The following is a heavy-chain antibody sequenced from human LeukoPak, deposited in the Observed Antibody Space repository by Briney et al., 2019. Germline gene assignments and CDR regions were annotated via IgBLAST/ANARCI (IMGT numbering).Heavy chain of an antibody. CDR2: ISSSSSYT. CDR1: GFTFSDYY. D-gene: IGHD5-18*01. J-gene: IGHJ4*02. V-gene: IGHV3-11*06. CDR3: ARDHPTDTAMVGGGY. Sequence: GGSLRLSCAASGFTFSDYYMSWIRQAPGKGLEWVSYISSSSSYTNYADSVKGRFTISRDNAKNSLYLQMNSLRAEDTAVYYCARDHPTDTAMVGGGYWGQGTLVTVSS.